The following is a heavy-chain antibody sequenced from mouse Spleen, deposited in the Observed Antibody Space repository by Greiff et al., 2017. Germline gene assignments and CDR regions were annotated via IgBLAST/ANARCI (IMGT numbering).Heavy chain of an antibody. V-gene: IGHV2-6-1*01. J-gene: IGHJ4*01. Sequence: QVQLKETGPGLVAPSQSLSITCTVLGFSLTSYGVHWVRQPPGKGLEWLVVIWSDGSTNYNSALKTRLSISKDNSKSQVFLKMNSLQTDDTAMYYCARHDRVRRNYAMDYWGQGTSVTVSS. CDR3: ARHDRVRRNYAMDY. CDR2: IWSDGST. CDR1: GFSLTSYG. D-gene: IGHD2-14*01.